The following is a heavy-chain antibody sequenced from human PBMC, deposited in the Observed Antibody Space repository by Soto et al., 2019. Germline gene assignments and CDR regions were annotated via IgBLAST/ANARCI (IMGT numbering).Heavy chain of an antibody. D-gene: IGHD3-10*01. CDR2: ISAYNGNT. J-gene: IGHJ3*02. CDR3: ARDGPMDRAFDI. Sequence: ASVKVSCTASGYTFTNFGISWVRQAPGQGLEWMGWISAYNGNTNYAQKLQGRVTMTTDTCTSTAYMELRSLRSDDTAVYYCARDGPMDRAFDIWGQGTMVTVSS. V-gene: IGHV1-18*01. CDR1: GYTFTNFG.